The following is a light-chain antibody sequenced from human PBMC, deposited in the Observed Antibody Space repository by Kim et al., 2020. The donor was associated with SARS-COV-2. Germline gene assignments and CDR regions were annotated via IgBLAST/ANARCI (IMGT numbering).Light chain of an antibody. CDR1: QSVSSN. J-gene: IGKJ1*01. Sequence: VSPGERAPLSCRASQSVSSNLVWYQQKPGQAPRPLIYGASTRATGIPARFSGSGSGTEFILTISSLQSEDFAVYYCQQYNEWPRTFGKGTKVDIK. V-gene: IGKV3-15*01. CDR2: GAS. CDR3: QQYNEWPRT.